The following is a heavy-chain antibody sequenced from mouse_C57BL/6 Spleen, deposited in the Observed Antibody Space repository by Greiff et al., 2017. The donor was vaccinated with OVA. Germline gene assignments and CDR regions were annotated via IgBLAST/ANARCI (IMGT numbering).Heavy chain of an antibody. Sequence: EVQLVESEGGLVQPGSSLKLSCTASGFTFSDYYMAWVRQVPEKGLEWVANINYDGSSTYYLDSLKSRFIISRDNAKNILYLQMSSLKSEDTSTYYCAIAPCYTLDYWGQGTTLTVSS. CDR2: INYDGSST. V-gene: IGHV5-16*01. J-gene: IGHJ2*01. CDR3: AIAPCYTLDY. D-gene: IGHD2-12*01. CDR1: GFTFSDYY.